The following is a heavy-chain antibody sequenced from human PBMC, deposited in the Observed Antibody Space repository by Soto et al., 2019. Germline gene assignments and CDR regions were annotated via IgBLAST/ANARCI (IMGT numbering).Heavy chain of an antibody. CDR2: MNPNSGNT. J-gene: IGHJ6*03. V-gene: IGHV1-8*01. D-gene: IGHD3-3*01. CDR3: ARVRFLEWDYYYYMDV. Sequence: ASVKVSCKASGCTFTSYDINWVRQATGQGLEWTGWMNPNSGNTGYAQKFQGRVTMTRNTSISTAYMELSSLRSEDTAVYYCARVRFLEWDYYYYMDVWGKGTTVTVSS. CDR1: GCTFTSYD.